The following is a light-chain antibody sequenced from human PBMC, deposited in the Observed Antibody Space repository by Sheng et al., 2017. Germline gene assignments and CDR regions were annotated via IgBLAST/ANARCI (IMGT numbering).Light chain of an antibody. V-gene: IGLV8-61*01. J-gene: IGLJ3*02. CDR2: DTN. CDR1: SGSVSTNNY. Sequence: QTVVTQEPSFSVSPGGTVTLTCGLTSGSVSTNNYPGWYQQTPGQPPRTLIYDTNTRSSGVPDRFSGSILGNKAALTITGAQADDESDYYCVLYMGSGIWVFGGGTKLTVL. CDR3: VLYMGSGIWV.